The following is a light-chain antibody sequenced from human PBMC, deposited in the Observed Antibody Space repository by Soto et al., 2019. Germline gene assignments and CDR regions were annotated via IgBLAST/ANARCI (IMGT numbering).Light chain of an antibody. V-gene: IGKV1-39*01. J-gene: IGKJ1*01. CDR3: QQTYSTPRT. CDR2: SAS. CDR1: RSINTY. Sequence: DIQMTQSPSSLSASVGDRVTITCRASRSINTYVKSYQQRPGRAPDLLIYSASNLHTGVPSRFSGSGSGTDFTFTINNLLPEDFAIYYCQQTYSTPRTFGQGTKVDIK.